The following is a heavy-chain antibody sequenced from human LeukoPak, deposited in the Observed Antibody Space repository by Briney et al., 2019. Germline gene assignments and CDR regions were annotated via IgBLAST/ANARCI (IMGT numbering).Heavy chain of an antibody. D-gene: IGHD2-15*01. CDR3: AKDIVVVVAAPHYFDY. CDR1: GFTFSSYA. Sequence: GGSLRLSCAASGFTFSSYAMSWVRQAPGKGLEWVSAISGSGGSTYYADSVKGRFTISRDNSKNTLYLQMNSLRAEDTAVYYRAKDIVVVVAAPHYFDYWGQGTLVTVSS. CDR2: ISGSGGST. V-gene: IGHV3-23*01. J-gene: IGHJ4*02.